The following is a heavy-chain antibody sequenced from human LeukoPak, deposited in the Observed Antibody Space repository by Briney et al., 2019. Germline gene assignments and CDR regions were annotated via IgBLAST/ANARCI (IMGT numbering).Heavy chain of an antibody. D-gene: IGHD3-10*01. CDR1: GFTFSSYS. Sequence: GGSLRLSCAASGFTFSSYSMNWVRQAPGKGLEWVSSISSSSSYIYYADSVKGRFTISRDNAKNSLYLQMNSLRAEDTAVYYCARDPNYGSGSYYSDYWGQGTLVTVPS. CDR3: ARDPNYGSGSYYSDY. J-gene: IGHJ4*02. CDR2: ISSSSSYI. V-gene: IGHV3-21*01.